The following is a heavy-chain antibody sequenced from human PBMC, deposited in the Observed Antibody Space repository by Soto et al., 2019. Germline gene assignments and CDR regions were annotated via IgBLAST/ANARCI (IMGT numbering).Heavy chain of an antibody. CDR1: GYTFGTYG. D-gene: IGHD2-2*01. CDR2: ISAYNGNR. CDR3: ARDLRDQVLSVYFDY. Sequence: QVQLVQSGAEVKKPGASVRVSCKASGYTFGTYGISWVRQAPGQGLEWMGWISAYNGNRDYAQKFQGRVTMTTDTSTSPAYMELRSLRSDDTAVYYCARDLRDQVLSVYFDYWGQGTLVTVSS. J-gene: IGHJ4*02. V-gene: IGHV1-18*01.